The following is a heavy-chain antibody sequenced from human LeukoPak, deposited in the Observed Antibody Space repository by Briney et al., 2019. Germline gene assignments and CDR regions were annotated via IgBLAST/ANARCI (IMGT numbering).Heavy chain of an antibody. V-gene: IGHV4-39*01. CDR3: ARNSPRYKSYGEFDY. CDR1: GGSISSSSYY. Sequence: SETLSLTCTVSGGSISSSSYYWGWIRQPPGKGLEWIGSIYYSGSTYYNPSLKSRVTISVDTSKNQFSLKLSSVTAADTAVYYCARNSPRYKSYGEFDYWGQGTLVTVSS. J-gene: IGHJ4*02. CDR2: IYYSGST. D-gene: IGHD5-18*01.